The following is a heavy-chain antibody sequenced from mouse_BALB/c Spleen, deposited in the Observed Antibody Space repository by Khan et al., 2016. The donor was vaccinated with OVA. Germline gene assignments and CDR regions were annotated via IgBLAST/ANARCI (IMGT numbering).Heavy chain of an antibody. Sequence: EVQLQQSGPGLVKPSPSLSLTCSVTDYSITSGFYWNWIRQLPGNNLECMGSIRYDGSTHYNPSLKNRTSFTRDTSKNKFFLNLNSVTTEDASTYYCARSYDGYYFAYWGQGTMLTVSA. V-gene: IGHV3-6*02. CDR1: DYSITSGFY. CDR2: IRYDGST. D-gene: IGHD2-3*01. J-gene: IGHJ3*01. CDR3: ARSYDGYYFAY.